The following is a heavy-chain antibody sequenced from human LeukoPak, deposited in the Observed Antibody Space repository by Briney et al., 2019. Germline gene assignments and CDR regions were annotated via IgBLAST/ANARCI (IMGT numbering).Heavy chain of an antibody. CDR3: ARSKDYYDSSGYIYYFDY. J-gene: IGHJ4*02. V-gene: IGHV3-23*01. CDR2: ISDGGGIT. CDR1: GFTFSSYA. D-gene: IGHD3-22*01. Sequence: PGGSLRLSCAASGFTFSSYAMSWVRQAPGKGLEWVSTISDGGGITYYADSVKGRFTISRDNSKNTLYLQMNSLRAEDTAVYYCARSKDYYDSSGYIYYFDYWGQGTLVTVSS.